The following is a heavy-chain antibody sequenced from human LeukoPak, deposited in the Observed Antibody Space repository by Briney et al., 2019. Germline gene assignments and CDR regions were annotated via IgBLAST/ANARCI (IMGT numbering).Heavy chain of an antibody. CDR2: IWYDGSNK. D-gene: IGHD6-13*01. Sequence: PGGSLRLSCAASGFTFSSYGMHWVRQAPGKGLEWVAVIWYDGSNKYYADSVKGRFTISRDNSKNMLYLQMNSLGAEDTAVYYCARVATAAGIGDAFDIWGQGTMVTVSS. CDR1: GFTFSSYG. V-gene: IGHV3-33*01. CDR3: ARVATAAGIGDAFDI. J-gene: IGHJ3*02.